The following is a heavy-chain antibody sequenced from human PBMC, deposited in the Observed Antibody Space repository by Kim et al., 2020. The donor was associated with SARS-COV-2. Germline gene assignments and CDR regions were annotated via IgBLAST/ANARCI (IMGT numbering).Heavy chain of an antibody. J-gene: IGHJ5*02. Sequence: PSLKSRVTTSLDTSKTQFYLSLNSVTAADTAVYYCARAPIVVVPGARLFDPWGQGTLVTVSS. CDR3: ARAPIVVVPGARLFDP. D-gene: IGHD2-15*01. V-gene: IGHV4-34*01.